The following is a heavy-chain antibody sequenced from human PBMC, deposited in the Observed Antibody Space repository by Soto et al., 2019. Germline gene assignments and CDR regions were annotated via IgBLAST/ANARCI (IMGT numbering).Heavy chain of an antibody. CDR3: ARDGYDILTGYSSFDS. CDR2: INAGNGNT. J-gene: IGHJ4*02. CDR1: GYTFTSYA. V-gene: IGHV1-3*01. D-gene: IGHD3-9*01. Sequence: DSVKVSCKASGYTFTSYAMHWVRQAPGQRLEWMGWINAGNGNTKYSQKFQGRVTITRDTSASTAYMELSSLRSEDTAVYYCARDGYDILTGYSSFDSWGQGTLVTVSS.